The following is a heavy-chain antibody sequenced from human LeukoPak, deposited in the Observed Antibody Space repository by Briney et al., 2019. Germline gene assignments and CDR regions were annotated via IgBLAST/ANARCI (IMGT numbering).Heavy chain of an antibody. CDR3: ARAGQWGYYYYYYMDV. Sequence: PSETLSLTCAVYGGSFSGYYWSWIRQPPGKGLEWIGEINHSGSTNYNPSLKSRVTISVDTSKNQFSLKLSSVTAADTAVYYCARAGQWGYYYYYYMDVWGKGTTVTVSS. D-gene: IGHD1-26*01. CDR2: INHSGST. V-gene: IGHV4-34*01. J-gene: IGHJ6*03. CDR1: GGSFSGYY.